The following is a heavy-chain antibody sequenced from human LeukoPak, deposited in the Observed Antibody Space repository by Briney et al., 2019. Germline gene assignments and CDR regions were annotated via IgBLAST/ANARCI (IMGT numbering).Heavy chain of an antibody. D-gene: IGHD6-19*01. CDR1: GDIVSSNTAT. J-gene: IGHJ5*02. CDR3: ARDVGITVADSFDP. V-gene: IGHV6-1*01. Sequence: SQTLSLTCAISGDIVSSNTATWNWIRQSPSRGLEWLGKTYYKSKWYTDYAVSVESRITIKTDTSKNQFSLHLNSVTPEDTAMYYCARDVGITVADSFDPWGQGTLVTVSS. CDR2: TYYKSKWYT.